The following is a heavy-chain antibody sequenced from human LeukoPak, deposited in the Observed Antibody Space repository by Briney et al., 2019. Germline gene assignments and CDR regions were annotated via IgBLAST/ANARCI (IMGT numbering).Heavy chain of an antibody. D-gene: IGHD1-7*01. CDR2: ISSSSSYI. J-gene: IGHJ3*02. V-gene: IGHV3-21*01. CDR1: GFTFSSYS. Sequence: GGSLRLSCAASGFTFSSYSMNWVRQAPGKGLEWVSSISSSSSYIYYADSVKGRFTISRDNAKNSLYLQMNSLRAEDTAVCYCQTGTTRDAFDIWGQGTMVTVSS. CDR3: QTGTTRDAFDI.